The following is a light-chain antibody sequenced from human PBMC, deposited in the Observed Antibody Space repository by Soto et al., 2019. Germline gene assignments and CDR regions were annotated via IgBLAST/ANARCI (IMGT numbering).Light chain of an antibody. CDR2: DNN. V-gene: IGLV1-51*01. CDR1: SSNIGTNY. CDR3: ATWDGSLPGEV. Sequence: QSVLTQPPSASGTPGHRVTISCSGSSSNIGTNYVSWYQQLPGTAPKLLIYDNNKRPSGIPDRFSGSKSGTSGTLDITGLQTGDEADYYCATWDGSLPGEVFGGGTKLTVL. J-gene: IGLJ2*01.